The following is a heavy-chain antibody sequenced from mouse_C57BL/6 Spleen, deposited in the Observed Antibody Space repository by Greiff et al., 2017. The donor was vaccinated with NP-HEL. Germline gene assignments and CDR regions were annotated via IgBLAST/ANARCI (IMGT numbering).Heavy chain of an antibody. V-gene: IGHV3-6*01. CDR3: AGGATVVAFDY. J-gene: IGHJ2*01. CDR1: GYSITSGYY. Sequence: EVQLQESGPGLVKPSQSLSLTCSVTGYSITSGYYWNWIRQFPGNKLEWMGYISYDGSNNYNPSLKNRISITRDTSKNQFFLKLNSVTTEDTATYYCAGGATVVAFDYWGQGTTLTVSS. D-gene: IGHD1-1*01. CDR2: ISYDGSN.